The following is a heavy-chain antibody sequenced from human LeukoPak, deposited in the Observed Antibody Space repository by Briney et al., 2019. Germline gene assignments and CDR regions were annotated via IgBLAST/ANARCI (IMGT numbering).Heavy chain of an antibody. CDR2: ISYDGSNK. CDR3: AKPYRSFPVVTPFDY. CDR1: GFTFSSYG. D-gene: IGHD4-23*01. J-gene: IGHJ4*02. Sequence: GGSLRLSCAASGFTFSSYGMHWVRQAPGKGLEWVAVISYDGSNKYYADSVKGRFTISRDNSKNTLYLQMNSLRAEDTAVYYCAKPYRSFPVVTPFDYWGQGTPVTVSA. V-gene: IGHV3-30*18.